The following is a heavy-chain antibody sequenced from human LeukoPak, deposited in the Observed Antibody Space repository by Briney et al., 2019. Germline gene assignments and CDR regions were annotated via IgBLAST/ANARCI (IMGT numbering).Heavy chain of an antibody. Sequence: GGSLRLSCAASGFTFSSYWMSWVRQAPGKGLEWVANIKQDGSEKYYLDSVKGRFTISRDNAKNSLYLQMNSLRAEDTAVYYCARDRQRITIFGVVIGVGAFDIWGQGTMVTVSS. D-gene: IGHD3-3*01. CDR2: IKQDGSEK. CDR1: GFTFSSYW. V-gene: IGHV3-7*01. J-gene: IGHJ3*02. CDR3: ARDRQRITIFGVVIGVGAFDI.